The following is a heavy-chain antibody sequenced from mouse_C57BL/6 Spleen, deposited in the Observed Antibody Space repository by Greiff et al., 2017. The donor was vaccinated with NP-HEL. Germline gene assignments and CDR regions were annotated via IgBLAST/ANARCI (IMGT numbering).Heavy chain of an antibody. CDR2: ISYDGSN. CDR3: AREGDYYYGSSYSWYFDV. J-gene: IGHJ1*03. Sequence: EVQLVESGPGLVKPSQSLSLTCSVTGYSITSGYYWNWIRQFPGNKLEWMGYISYDGSNNYNPSLKNRISITRDTSKNQFFLKLNSVTTEDTATYYWAREGDYYYGSSYSWYFDVWGTGTTVTVSS. CDR1: GYSITSGYY. V-gene: IGHV3-6*01. D-gene: IGHD1-1*01.